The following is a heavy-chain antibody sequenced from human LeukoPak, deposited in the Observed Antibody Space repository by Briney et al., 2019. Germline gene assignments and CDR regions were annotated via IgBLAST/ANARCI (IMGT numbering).Heavy chain of an antibody. CDR3: ARVAVVPDAIRSTALRV. CDR1: GDTFTSYG. V-gene: IGHV1-18*01. D-gene: IGHD2-2*01. Sequence: SAKVSCKASGDTFTSYGISWVRQAPGQGLEWMGWISAYNGNTNYAQKLQGRVTMTTDTSTSTAYMELRSLRSYDTAVYYCARVAVVPDAIRSTALRVWVQGTLVTVSS. CDR2: ISAYNGNT. J-gene: IGHJ4*02.